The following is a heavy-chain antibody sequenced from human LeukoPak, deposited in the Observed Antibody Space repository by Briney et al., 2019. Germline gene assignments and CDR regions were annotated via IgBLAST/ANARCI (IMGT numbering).Heavy chain of an antibody. V-gene: IGHV4-39*07. CDR2: IYYSGST. D-gene: IGHD5-12*01. CDR3: ARSTREYSGYDPLGY. Sequence: SETLSLTCTVSGGSISSSSYYWGWIRQPPGKGLEWIGSIYYSGSTYYNPSLKSRVTISVDTSKNQFSLKLSSVTAADTAVYYCARSTREYSGYDPLGYWGQGALVTVSS. CDR1: GGSISSSSYY. J-gene: IGHJ4*02.